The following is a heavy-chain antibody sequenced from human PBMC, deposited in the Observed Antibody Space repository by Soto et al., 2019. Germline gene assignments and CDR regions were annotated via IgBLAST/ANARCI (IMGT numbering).Heavy chain of an antibody. CDR2: INAGNGNT. V-gene: IGHV1-3*01. CDR3: ARGESIRYYYYIDV. J-gene: IGHJ6*03. D-gene: IGHD6-6*01. CDR1: GYTCTSYA. Sequence: QVQLVQSGAEVKKRGASVKVSCKASGYTCTSYAMHWVRQAPGQRLEWMGWINAGNGNTKYSQKFQGRVTITRDTSASTAYMELSSLRSEDTAVYYCARGESIRYYYYIDVWGQGTTVTVSS.